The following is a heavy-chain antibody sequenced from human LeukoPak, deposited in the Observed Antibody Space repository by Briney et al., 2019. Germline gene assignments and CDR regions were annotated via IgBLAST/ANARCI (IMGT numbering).Heavy chain of an antibody. CDR2: ISYDGSNK. V-gene: IGHV3-30-3*01. J-gene: IGHJ4*02. Sequence: GRSLRLSCAASGFTFSSYAMHWVRQAPGKGLEWVAVISYDGSNKYYADSVKGRFTISRDNSKNTLYLQMNSLRAEDTAVYYCATDWSIKEGRKFDSWGQGSLVTVSS. CDR3: ATDWSIKEGRKFDS. CDR1: GFTFSSYA.